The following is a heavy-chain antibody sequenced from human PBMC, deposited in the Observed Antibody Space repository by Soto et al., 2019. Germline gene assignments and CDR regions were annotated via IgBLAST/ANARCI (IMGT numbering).Heavy chain of an antibody. D-gene: IGHD2-21*02. J-gene: IGHJ3*02. CDR2: IYPGDSDT. Sequence: GESLKISCKGSGYSFTSYWIGWVRQMPGKGLEWMGIIYPGDSDTRYSPSFQGQVTISADKSISTAYLQWSSLKASDTAMYYCARLGEPDCYPCVFDIWGKGTMVTVSS. CDR3: ARLGEPDCYPCVFDI. V-gene: IGHV5-51*01. CDR1: GYSFTSYW.